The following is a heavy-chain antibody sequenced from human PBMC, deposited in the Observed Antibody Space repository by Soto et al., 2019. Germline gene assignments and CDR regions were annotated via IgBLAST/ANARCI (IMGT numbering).Heavy chain of an antibody. CDR3: AREGTIFGVVITTAFDY. CDR1: GFTFSSYA. Sequence: PGGSLRLSCAASGFTFSSYAMHWVRQAPGKGLEWVAVISYDGSNKFYADSVKGRFTTSRDNSKNTLYLQMNSLRAEDTAVYYCAREGTIFGVVITTAFDYWGQGTLVTVSS. V-gene: IGHV3-30-3*01. D-gene: IGHD3-3*01. CDR2: ISYDGSNK. J-gene: IGHJ4*02.